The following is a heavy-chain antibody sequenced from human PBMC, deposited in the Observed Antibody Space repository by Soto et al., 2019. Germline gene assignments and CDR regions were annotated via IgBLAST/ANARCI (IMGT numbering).Heavy chain of an antibody. Sequence: EVQLVESGGGVVQPGRSLRLSCEASGFTFDDYAIHWVRQPPGKGLEWVSGISWNSGTIGYGDSVKGRFTISRDNAKNSRYVEMNSLRPEDTAFYFCAKDTQSNLGTGGFDYWGQGILVSVSS. CDR3: AKDTQSNLGTGGFDY. CDR1: GFTFDDYA. D-gene: IGHD7-27*01. J-gene: IGHJ4*02. CDR2: ISWNSGTI. V-gene: IGHV3-9*01.